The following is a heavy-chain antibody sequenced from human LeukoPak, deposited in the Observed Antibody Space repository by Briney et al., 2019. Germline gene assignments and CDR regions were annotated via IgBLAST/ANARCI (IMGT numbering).Heavy chain of an antibody. V-gene: IGHV4-61*01. D-gene: IGHD3-22*01. J-gene: IGHJ4*02. CDR2: IYDRGST. CDR3: ARDPSGYFNY. CDR1: GGSVSSGSYY. Sequence: SETLSLTCTVSGGSVSSGSYYWSWIRQTPGKGLEWIGYIYDRGSTNYNPSLKSRVTISVDTSKNQFSLKLSSVTAADTAVYYCARDPSGYFNYWGQGTLVTVSS.